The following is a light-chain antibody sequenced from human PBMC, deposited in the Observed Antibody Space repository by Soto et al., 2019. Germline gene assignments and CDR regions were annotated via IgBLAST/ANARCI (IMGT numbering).Light chain of an antibody. CDR3: CSYAGSSTYV. V-gene: IGLV2-23*01. CDR2: EGS. J-gene: IGLJ1*01. Sequence: QSALTQPASVSGSPGQSITISCTGTSSDVGSYNLVSWYQQHPGKAPKLMIYEGSKRRSGVADRFSGSKSGNTASLTISGLQAEDEAAYYCCSYAGSSTYVFGTGPKVTVL. CDR1: SSDVGSYNL.